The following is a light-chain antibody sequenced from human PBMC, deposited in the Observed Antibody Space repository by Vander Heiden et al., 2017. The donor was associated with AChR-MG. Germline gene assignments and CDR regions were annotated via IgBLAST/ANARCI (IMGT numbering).Light chain of an antibody. V-gene: IGKV1-33*01. J-gene: IGKJ3*01. CDR2: EVS. CDR3: QQYDNLPLT. CDR1: QDISNS. Sequence: DIQMTQSPSSLSASVGDRVTITCQASQDISNSVSWYQQKPGKAPKLLIYEVSILETGVPSRFSGRRSGTDFIFTISSLQPEDIATYFCQQYDNLPLTFGPGTKVDFK.